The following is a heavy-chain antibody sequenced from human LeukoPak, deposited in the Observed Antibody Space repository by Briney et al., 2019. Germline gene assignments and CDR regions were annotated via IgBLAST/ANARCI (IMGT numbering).Heavy chain of an antibody. CDR1: GFTFSNYD. CDR2: ISSSGSTK. V-gene: IGHV3-48*03. CDR3: ARGGFDF. Sequence: PGGSLRLSCAASGFTFSNYDINWVRQTPGKGLEWISFISSSGSTKYYADSVKGRFTISRDNAKNSLYLQMNSLRAEDTAVYYCARGGFDFWGQGTMVIVSS. J-gene: IGHJ3*01.